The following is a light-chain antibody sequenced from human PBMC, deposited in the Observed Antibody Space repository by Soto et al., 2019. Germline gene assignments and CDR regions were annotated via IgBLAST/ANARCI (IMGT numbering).Light chain of an antibody. V-gene: IGKV1-9*01. CDR1: QGISTY. CDR2: AAS. Sequence: DIQLTQSPSFLSASVGDRVTMTCRASQGISTYLARYQQKPGKAPKLLIYAASTLQSGVPSRFSGSGSGTEFALAISSLQPEDFATYYCQQLITYPQTFGQGTKVDIK. CDR3: QQLITYPQT. J-gene: IGKJ1*01.